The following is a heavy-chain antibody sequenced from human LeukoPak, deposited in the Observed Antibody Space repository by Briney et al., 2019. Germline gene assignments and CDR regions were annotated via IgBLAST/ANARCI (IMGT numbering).Heavy chain of an antibody. CDR1: RFTFISCA. J-gene: IGHJ5*02. D-gene: IGHD4-17*01. CDR2: IRCSGGST. Sequence: GGSLRLSCAASRFTFISCAMSEVRQAPRKGLEWVSVIRCSGGSTYSADSVKGRFTISRNNFKKTLYLQMNSLRAEDTAVYYCAKSRNTVTILMFDPWGQGTLVTASS. CDR3: AKSRNTVTILMFDP. V-gene: IGHV3-23*01.